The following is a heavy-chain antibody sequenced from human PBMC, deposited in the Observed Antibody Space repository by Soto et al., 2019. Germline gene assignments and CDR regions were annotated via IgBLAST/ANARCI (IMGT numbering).Heavy chain of an antibody. V-gene: IGHV5-51*01. CDR3: ARTRSFTLGFYYDGMDV. Sequence: PGESLKISCQGSGYSFASYWIGWVRQMPGKDLEWMGIIDPGDSDTRYSPSFQGQVTISADKSLRTAYLQWTSLKASDTALYYCARTRSFTLGFYYDGMDVWGQGTTVTVSS. CDR2: IDPGDSDT. J-gene: IGHJ6*02. D-gene: IGHD6-6*01. CDR1: GYSFASYW.